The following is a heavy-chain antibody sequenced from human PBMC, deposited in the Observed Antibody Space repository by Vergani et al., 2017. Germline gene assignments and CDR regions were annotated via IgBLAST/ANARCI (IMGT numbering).Heavy chain of an antibody. V-gene: IGHV4-38-2*01. CDR2: VHRNGNT. Sequence: QVDLQESDPGLVKSSETLSLNCAVSGYSVGSGYYWGWIRQPPGRGLEWIGCVHRNGNTYYTSSLRSRATTSRDTSKNQLSLRLTSVTAAETAVYYCARQNPYGSAHVDFWGRGVLVTVSA. CDR3: ARQNPYGSAHVDF. J-gene: IGHJ4*02. CDR1: GYSVGSGYY. D-gene: IGHD3-10*01.